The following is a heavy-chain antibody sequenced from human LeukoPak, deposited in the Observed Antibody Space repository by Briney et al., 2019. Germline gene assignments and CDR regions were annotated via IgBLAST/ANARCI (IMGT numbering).Heavy chain of an antibody. V-gene: IGHV3-66*01. D-gene: IGHD2-2*01. J-gene: IGHJ6*02. CDR3: ARGSSYYYYGMDV. CDR2: IYSGGST. CDR1: GFTFSSYA. Sequence: GGSLRLSCAASGFTFSSYAMSWVRQAPGKGLEWVSVIYSGGSTYYADSVKGRFTISRDNSKNTLYLQMNSLRAEDTAVYYCARGSSYYYYGMDVWGQGTTVTVSS.